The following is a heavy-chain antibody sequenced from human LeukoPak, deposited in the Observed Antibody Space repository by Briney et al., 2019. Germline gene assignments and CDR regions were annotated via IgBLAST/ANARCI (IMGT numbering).Heavy chain of an antibody. CDR1: RFTFSSYA. Sequence: GGSLRLSCAASRFTFSSYATSWVRQAPGKGLEWVSAISGSGGSTYYADSVKGRFTISRDNSKNTLYLQMNSLRAEDTAVYYCAKGYVVVPLIYFDYWGQGTLVTVSS. D-gene: IGHD3-22*01. CDR2: ISGSGGST. V-gene: IGHV3-23*01. CDR3: AKGYVVVPLIYFDY. J-gene: IGHJ4*02.